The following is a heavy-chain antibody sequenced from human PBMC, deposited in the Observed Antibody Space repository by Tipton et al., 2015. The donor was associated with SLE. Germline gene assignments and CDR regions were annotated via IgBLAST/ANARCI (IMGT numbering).Heavy chain of an antibody. V-gene: IGHV4-4*07. CDR1: GGSIGNNY. Sequence: GLVKPSETLSLTCTVSGGSIGNNYWNWIRQSTGKGLEWIGRFYTDGSTRHKPSLESRLSPSFESRVTISIDPSRKQFSLELSSVTAADTAMYYCARAALGESGTSFYYYYYMDVWGKGTTVTVSS. D-gene: IGHD1-26*01. CDR2: FYTDGST. CDR3: ARAALGESGTSFYYYYYMDV. J-gene: IGHJ6*03.